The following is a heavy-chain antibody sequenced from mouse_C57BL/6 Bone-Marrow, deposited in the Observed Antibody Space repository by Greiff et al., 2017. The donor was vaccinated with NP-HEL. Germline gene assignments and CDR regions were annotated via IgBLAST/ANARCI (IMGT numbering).Heavy chain of an antibody. CDR3: ARREGFITTVNYFDY. Sequence: QLQQPGAELVMPGASVKLSCKASGYTFTSYWMHWVKQRPGQGLEWIGEIDPSDSYTNYNQKFKGKSTLTVDKSSSTAYMQLSSLTSEDSAVYYCARREGFITTVNYFDYWGQGTTLTVSS. J-gene: IGHJ2*01. CDR2: IDPSDSYT. CDR1: GYTFTSYW. V-gene: IGHV1-69*01. D-gene: IGHD1-1*01.